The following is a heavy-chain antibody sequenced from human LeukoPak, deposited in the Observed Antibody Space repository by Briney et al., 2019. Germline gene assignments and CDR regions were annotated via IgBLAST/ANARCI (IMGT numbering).Heavy chain of an antibody. D-gene: IGHD1-26*01. CDR3: ARGHSTANYYVGDY. Sequence: GGSLRLSCAASGFTFSSYWMHWVRQAPGKGLVWVSRLNRDGSSATYADSVKGRFTISRDNAGVTLYLQLNSLTTEDTAVYYCARGHSTANYYVGDYWGQGTLVTVSS. CDR2: LNRDGSSA. J-gene: IGHJ4*02. CDR1: GFTFSSYW. V-gene: IGHV3-74*01.